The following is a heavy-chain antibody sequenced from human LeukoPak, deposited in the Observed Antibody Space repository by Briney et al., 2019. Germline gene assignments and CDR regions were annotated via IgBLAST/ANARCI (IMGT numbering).Heavy chain of an antibody. J-gene: IGHJ3*02. CDR2: INHSGST. D-gene: IGHD3-10*01. V-gene: IGHV4-34*01. CDR1: GGSFSGYY. Sequence: SETLSLTCAVYGGSFSGYYWSWIRQPPGKGLEWIGEINHSGSTNYNPSLKSRVTISVDTSKNQFSLKLSSVTAADTAVYYCARGWYYRSMHAFDIWGQGTMVTVSS. CDR3: ARGWYYRSMHAFDI.